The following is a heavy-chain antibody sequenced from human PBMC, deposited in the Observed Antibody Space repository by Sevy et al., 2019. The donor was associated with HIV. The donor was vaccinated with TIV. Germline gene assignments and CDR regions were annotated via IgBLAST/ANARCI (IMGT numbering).Heavy chain of an antibody. D-gene: IGHD2-2*01. Sequence: GESLKIYCKGSGYSFTSYWIGWVRQMPGKGLEWMGLIYPRDSDTRYSPSFQGQVTISADKSISTAYLQWSSLKASDTAMYYCARPSGLSSTSYYYYGMDVWAQGTTVTVSS. CDR3: ARPSGLSSTSYYYYGMDV. CDR1: GYSFTSYW. J-gene: IGHJ6*02. CDR2: IYPRDSDT. V-gene: IGHV5-51*01.